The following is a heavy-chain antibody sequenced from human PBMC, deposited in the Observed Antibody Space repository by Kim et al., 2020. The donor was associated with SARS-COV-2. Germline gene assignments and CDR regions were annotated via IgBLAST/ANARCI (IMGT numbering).Heavy chain of an antibody. CDR1: GFTFSSYA. V-gene: IGHV3-23*01. D-gene: IGHD3-10*01. CDR3: AKDGGLLWFGELLPPGANYYYYGMDV. J-gene: IGHJ6*02. CDR2: ISGSGGST. Sequence: GGSLRLSCAASGFTFSSYAMSWVRQAPGKGLEWVSAISGSGGSTYYADSVKGRFTISRDNSKNTLYLQMNSLRAEDTAVYYWAKDGGLLWFGELLPPGANYYYYGMDVWGQGPTVTFSS.